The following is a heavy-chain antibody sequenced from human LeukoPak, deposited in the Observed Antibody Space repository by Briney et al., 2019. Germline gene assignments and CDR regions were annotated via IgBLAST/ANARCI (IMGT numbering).Heavy chain of an antibody. D-gene: IGHD2-2*01. CDR1: GYTFTSYY. CDR3: ARGPLVVVVPAGNLNRGFAP. J-gene: IGHJ5*02. Sequence: ASVTLSCKASGYTFTSYYMHWVRQAPGHVLEWMGLINPSGGSTSYEQKLHGRVTMTRDTSTSTVYMELSSLRSDDTAVYYCARGPLVVVVPAGNLNRGFAPGGQGTLVSVSS. CDR2: INPSGGST. V-gene: IGHV1-46*01.